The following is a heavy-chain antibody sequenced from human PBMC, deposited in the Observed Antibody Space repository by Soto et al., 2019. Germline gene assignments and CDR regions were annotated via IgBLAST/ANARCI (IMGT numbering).Heavy chain of an antibody. CDR1: GYTFTSYG. D-gene: IGHD2-15*01. CDR3: ARGYCSGGSCYDGFFDY. V-gene: IGHV1-18*01. CDR2: ISAYNGNT. Sequence: ASVKVCCKASGYTFTSYGISWVRQAPGQGLEWMGWISAYNGNTNYAQKLQGRVTMTTDTSTSTAYMELRSLRSDDTAVYYCARGYCSGGSCYDGFFDYWGQGTQVTVSS. J-gene: IGHJ4*02.